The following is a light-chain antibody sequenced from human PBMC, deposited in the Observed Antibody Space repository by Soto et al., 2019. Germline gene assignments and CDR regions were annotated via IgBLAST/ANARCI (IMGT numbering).Light chain of an antibody. CDR3: MQALQTPWA. V-gene: IGKV2-28*01. Sequence: DIVMTQSPLSLPVTPGEPASISCRSSQSLLHSNGYNHLDWYLQKPGQSPQLLIYLGSNRASGVPDRXSXXGSGTDXXXXXXXVEAEDVGVYYCMQALQTPWAFGQGTKVEIK. CDR1: QSLLHSNGYNH. J-gene: IGKJ1*01. CDR2: LGS.